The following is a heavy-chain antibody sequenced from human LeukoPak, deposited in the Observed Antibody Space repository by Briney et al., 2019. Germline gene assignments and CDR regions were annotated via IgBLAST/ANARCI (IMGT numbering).Heavy chain of an antibody. J-gene: IGHJ3*02. Sequence: PGGSLRLSCVASGFPVNSTYMNWVRQAPGKGLEWVSVIHSGGSTYYADSVKGRFTISRDTSKNTLYLQMNSLRAEDTAVYYCARTHVIIYAFDIWGQGTMVTVSS. CDR3: ARTHVIIYAFDI. CDR2: IHSGGST. V-gene: IGHV3-66*02. D-gene: IGHD3-10*01. CDR1: GFPVNSTY.